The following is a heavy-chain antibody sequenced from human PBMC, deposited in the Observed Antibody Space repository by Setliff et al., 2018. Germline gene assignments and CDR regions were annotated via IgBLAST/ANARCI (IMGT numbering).Heavy chain of an antibody. CDR3: ARGVSGVSWTPRY. V-gene: IGHV4-4*08. J-gene: IGHJ4*02. D-gene: IGHD6-25*01. Sequence: KTSETLSLTCTVSGDSMNDNHWTWMRQPPGKGLEWIGCIYTSGGTNYNPSLKSRVTISVDMTENQFSLILRSVVAADTAVYYCARGVSGVSWTPRYWGRGTQVTSPQ. CDR1: GDSMNDNH. CDR2: IYTSGGT.